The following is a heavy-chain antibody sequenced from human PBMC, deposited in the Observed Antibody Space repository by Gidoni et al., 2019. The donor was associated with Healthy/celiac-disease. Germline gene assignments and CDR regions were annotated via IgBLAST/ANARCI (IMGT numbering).Heavy chain of an antibody. CDR1: GYSFTSYW. CDR3: ARLVGGEYYGSGSSFEY. J-gene: IGHJ4*02. D-gene: IGHD3-10*01. V-gene: IGHV5-10-1*01. CDR2: IDPSDSYT. Sequence: EVQLVQSGAEVKKPGESLRISCTDSGYSFTSYWISWVRQMPGKGLEWMGRIDPSDSYTNYSPSVQGHVTISADKSISTADLQWSSLKASDTAMYYCARLVGGEYYGSGSSFEYWGQGTLVTVSS.